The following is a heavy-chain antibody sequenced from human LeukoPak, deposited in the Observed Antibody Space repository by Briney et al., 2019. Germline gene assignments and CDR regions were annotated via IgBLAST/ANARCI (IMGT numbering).Heavy chain of an antibody. CDR2: MRSDGGDI. V-gene: IGHV3-30*02. Sequence: GGSLRLSCAASGFSFISYAMLWFRQAPGKGLEWVAFMRSDGGDIFYAESLKGRFTISRDNAKNTLFLQMNSLRAEDTAVYYCARDDYYFASENWGQGALVTVSS. CDR3: ARDDYYFASEN. CDR1: GFSFISYA. D-gene: IGHD2/OR15-2a*01. J-gene: IGHJ4*02.